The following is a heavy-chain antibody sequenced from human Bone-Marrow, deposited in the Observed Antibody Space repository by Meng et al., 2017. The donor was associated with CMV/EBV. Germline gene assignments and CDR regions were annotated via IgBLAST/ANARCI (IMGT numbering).Heavy chain of an antibody. CDR1: GFTFSNNW. J-gene: IGHJ3*01. CDR2: IDNDGSVT. CDR3: ARDAPVITPHHDAFDV. V-gene: IGHV3-74*01. Sequence: GESLKISCAASGFTFSNNWMHWVRQVPGKGLVWVSRIDNDGSVTDYADSVKGRFTISRDNAKSTLYLQMNSLRVEDTALYYCARDAPVITPHHDAFDVWGHGTLVTVSS. D-gene: IGHD4-23*01.